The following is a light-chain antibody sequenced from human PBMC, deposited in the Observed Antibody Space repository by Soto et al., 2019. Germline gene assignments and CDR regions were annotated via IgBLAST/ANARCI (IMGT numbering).Light chain of an antibody. CDR3: AAWDDSLNGSWV. V-gene: IGLV2-8*01. CDR1: SSDVGGYNY. J-gene: IGLJ3*02. Sequence: QSALTQPPSASGSPGQSVTISCTGTSSDVGGYNYVSWYQQHPGKAPKLLIYSNNQRPSGVPDRFSGSKSGTSASLAISGLQSEDEADYYCAAWDDSLNGSWVFGGGTKLTVL. CDR2: SNN.